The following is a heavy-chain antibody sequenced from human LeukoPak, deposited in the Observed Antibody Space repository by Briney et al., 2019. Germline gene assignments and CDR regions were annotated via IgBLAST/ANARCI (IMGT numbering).Heavy chain of an antibody. J-gene: IGHJ4*02. D-gene: IGHD4-17*01. Sequence: GGSLRLSCAASGFTFSNYDMHSVRPAPGKGLEWVAVISYAGNNKYYADSVKGRFTISRDNSKNALFPQMNSLRAEDTAVYYCARDLATVTYDFDYWGQGTLVTVSS. CDR3: ARDLATVTYDFDY. CDR2: ISYAGNNK. CDR1: GFTFSNYD. V-gene: IGHV3-30*04.